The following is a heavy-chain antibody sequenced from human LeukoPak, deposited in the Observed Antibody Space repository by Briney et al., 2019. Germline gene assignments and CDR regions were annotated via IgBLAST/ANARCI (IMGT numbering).Heavy chain of an antibody. J-gene: IGHJ4*02. CDR3: AKARSMDLWTVPFDH. D-gene: IGHD3-10*01. CDR2: IIPIFGTA. V-gene: IGHV1-69*01. Sequence: SVKVSCKASGGTFSSYAISWVRQAPGQGLEWMGGIIPIFGTANYAQKLQGRVTITADESTSTAYMELSSLRSEDTAVYYCAKARSMDLWTVPFDHWGQGTLVTVSS. CDR1: GGTFSSYA.